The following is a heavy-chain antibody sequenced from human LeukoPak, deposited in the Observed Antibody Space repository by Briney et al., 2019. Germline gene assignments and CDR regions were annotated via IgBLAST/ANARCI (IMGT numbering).Heavy chain of an antibody. D-gene: IGHD6-6*01. V-gene: IGHV4-34*01. CDR2: INHSGST. Sequence: PSETLSLTCAVSGGSFSGYYWSWIRQPPGKGLEWIGEINHSGSTNYNPSLKSRVTISVDTSKNQFSLKLSSVTAADTAVYYCARVPSIAARPDLNWFDPWGQGTLVTVSS. CDR3: ARVPSIAARPDLNWFDP. CDR1: GGSFSGYY. J-gene: IGHJ5*02.